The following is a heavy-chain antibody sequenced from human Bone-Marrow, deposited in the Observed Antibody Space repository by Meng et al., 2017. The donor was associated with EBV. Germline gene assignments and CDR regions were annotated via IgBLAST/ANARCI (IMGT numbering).Heavy chain of an antibody. CDR2: FYHSGCI. CDR1: CGSSCCSNW. CDR3: ARVAVQGVMWFDP. Sequence: QVRLQAPGPGLVRPSVTLFLSCVCSCGSSCCSNWWSWVRQPPGKRLQSIGEFYHSGCIIYNPFLKLRVTILVTKSKNQFSLKLSSVTAADTAVYYCARVAVQGVMWFDPWGQGTLVTVSS. J-gene: IGHJ5*02. D-gene: IGHD3-10*01. V-gene: IGHV4-4*02.